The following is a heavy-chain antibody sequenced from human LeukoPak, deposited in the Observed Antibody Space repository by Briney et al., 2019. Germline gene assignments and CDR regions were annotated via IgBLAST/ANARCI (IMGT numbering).Heavy chain of an antibody. D-gene: IGHD3-22*01. CDR3: ARDGNYYDSSGYSPNFDY. Sequence: GASVKVSCKASGGTFSSYAISWVRQAPGQGLEWMGGIIPIFGTANYAQKFQGRVTITADESTSTAYMELSSLRSEDTAVYYCARDGNYYDSSGYSPNFDYWGQGTLVTVSS. J-gene: IGHJ4*02. CDR1: GGTFSSYA. V-gene: IGHV1-69*13. CDR2: IIPIFGTA.